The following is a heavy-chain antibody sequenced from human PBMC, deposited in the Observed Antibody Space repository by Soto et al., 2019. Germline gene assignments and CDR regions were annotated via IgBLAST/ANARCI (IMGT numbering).Heavy chain of an antibody. CDR3: AKLPSSSGWYYYFDY. D-gene: IGHD6-19*01. CDR2: ISYDGSNK. Sequence: PGGSLRLSCAASGLTFSSYGMHWVRQAPGKGLEWVAVISYDGSNKYYADSVKGRFTISRDNSKNTLYLQMNSLRAEDTAVYYCAKLPSSSGWYYYFDYWGQGTLVTVSS. V-gene: IGHV3-30*18. J-gene: IGHJ4*02. CDR1: GLTFSSYG.